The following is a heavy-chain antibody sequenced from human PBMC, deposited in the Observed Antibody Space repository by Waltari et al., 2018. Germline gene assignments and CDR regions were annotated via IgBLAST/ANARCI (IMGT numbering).Heavy chain of an antibody. CDR2: ISSTGMTT. V-gene: IGHV3-48*03. D-gene: IGHD1-26*01. J-gene: IGHJ4*02. Sequence: EAQLVESGGGLVQSGGSLRLCCAGSRFTFSNFEMNWVRQAPGKGLEWISYISSTGMTTYYADSVKGRFTISRDNAKNSLYLQMNSLRAEDTAVYYCASFGGSYFFDHWGQGTLVTVSS. CDR3: ASFGGSYFFDH. CDR1: RFTFSNFE.